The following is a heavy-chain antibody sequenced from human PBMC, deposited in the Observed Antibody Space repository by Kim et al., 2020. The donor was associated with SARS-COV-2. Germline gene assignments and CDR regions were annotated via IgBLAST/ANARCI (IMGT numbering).Heavy chain of an antibody. D-gene: IGHD3-22*01. V-gene: IGHV3-9*01. CDR1: GFTFDDYA. Sequence: GGSLRLSCAASGFTFDDYAMHWVRQAPGKGLEWVSVISWNSGSICYADSAKGRFTISRDNAKNSLYLQMNSLRAEDTALYYCAKDYSSGYSPYYGMDVWGQGTTVTVSS. CDR2: ISWNSGSI. J-gene: IGHJ6*02. CDR3: AKDYSSGYSPYYGMDV.